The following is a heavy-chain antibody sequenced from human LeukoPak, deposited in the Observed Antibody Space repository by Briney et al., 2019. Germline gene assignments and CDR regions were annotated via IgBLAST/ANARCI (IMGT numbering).Heavy chain of an antibody. V-gene: IGHV1-18*01. Sequence: GASVKVSCKASGYTFNLFGFSWVRQVPGQGLEWVGWISGYNGDTNYAQKFQGRVTMTTDTSRSTAYMELRSLTSDDTAIYFCARDRDIVAVRSTRLDYWGQGTLVIVSS. CDR2: ISGYNGDT. D-gene: IGHD2-2*01. CDR3: ARDRDIVAVRSTRLDY. CDR1: GYTFNLFG. J-gene: IGHJ4*02.